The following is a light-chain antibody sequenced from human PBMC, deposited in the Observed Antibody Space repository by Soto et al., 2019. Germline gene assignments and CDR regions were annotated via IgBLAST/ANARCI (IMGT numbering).Light chain of an antibody. V-gene: IGKV3-11*01. CDR2: DAS. J-gene: IGKJ4*01. CDR1: QSVSSN. CDR3: QQRYNWPPLT. Sequence: ETVLTQSPATLSLSPGERATLSCRASQSVSSNLVWYQQKPGQAPRLLIYDASNRATGIPARFSGSGSGTDFTLTISSLEPEDFAVYYCQQRYNWPPLTFGGGTKVEIK.